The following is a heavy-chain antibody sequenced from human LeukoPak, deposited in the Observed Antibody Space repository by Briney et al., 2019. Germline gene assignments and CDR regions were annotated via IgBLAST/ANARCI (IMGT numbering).Heavy chain of an antibody. CDR3: ARERPGYYYYYYMDV. Sequence: SETLSLTCTVSGGSINSYFWSWIRQPAGKGLEWIGRIYSSGRTNYNPSLKSRVSMSVDTSKNQFSLKLSSVTAADTAVYYCARERPGYYYYYYMDVWGKGTTVTVSS. CDR1: GGSINSYF. CDR2: IYSSGRT. J-gene: IGHJ6*03. V-gene: IGHV4-4*07.